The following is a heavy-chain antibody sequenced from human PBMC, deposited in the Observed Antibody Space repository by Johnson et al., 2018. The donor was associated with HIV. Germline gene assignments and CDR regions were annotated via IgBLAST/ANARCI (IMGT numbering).Heavy chain of an antibody. D-gene: IGHD3-22*01. Sequence: VQLVESGGGLVQPGGSLRLSCVGSGFTFSTNWMHWVRQAPGKGLVWVSRINSDGSSTSYADSVKGRFTISRDNAKNTLYLQMNSLRAEDTALYYCARVTAHYYDSSGYVDAFDIWGQGTMVTVSS. V-gene: IGHV3-74*02. CDR2: INSDGSST. CDR3: ARVTAHYYDSSGYVDAFDI. J-gene: IGHJ3*02. CDR1: GFTFSTNW.